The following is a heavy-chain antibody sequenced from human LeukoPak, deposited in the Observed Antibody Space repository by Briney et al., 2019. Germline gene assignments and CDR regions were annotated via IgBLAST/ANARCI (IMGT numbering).Heavy chain of an antibody. V-gene: IGHV1-18*04. J-gene: IGHJ4*02. CDR3: ARTPHYYDSKGDY. CDR2: ISAYNGNT. CDR1: GYTFTGYY. Sequence: ASVKVSCKASGYTFTGYYMHWVRQAPGQGLEWMGWISAYNGNTNYAQKLQGRVTMTTDTSTSTAYMELRSLRSDDTAVYYCARTPHYYDSKGDYWGQGTLVTVSS. D-gene: IGHD3-22*01.